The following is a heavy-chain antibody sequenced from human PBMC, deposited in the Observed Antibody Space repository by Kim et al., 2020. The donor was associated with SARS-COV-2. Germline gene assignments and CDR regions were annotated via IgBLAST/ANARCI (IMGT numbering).Heavy chain of an antibody. CDR1: GFTFSSYA. CDR2: ISISGSST. CDR3: AKDWYQGFYFDY. V-gene: IGHV3-23*01. D-gene: IGHD1-20*01. Sequence: GGSLRLSCAASGFTFSSYAMSWVRQAPGKGLEWVSAISISGSSTYHADSVKGRFTISRDNSENTLYLQMNSLRAEDTAVYYCAKDWYQGFYFDYWGQGTLVTVSS. J-gene: IGHJ4*02.